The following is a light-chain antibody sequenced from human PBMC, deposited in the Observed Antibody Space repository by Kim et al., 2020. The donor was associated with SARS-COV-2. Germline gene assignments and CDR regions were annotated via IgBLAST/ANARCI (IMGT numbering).Light chain of an antibody. Sequence: EIVLTQPPATLSLSPGERATLSCRASQSVSSYLAWYQQKPGQAPRLLIYDASNRATGIPARFSGSGSGTDFTLTISSLEPEDFAVYYCQQRSNWLLTFGGGTKVDIK. CDR1: QSVSSY. CDR2: DAS. V-gene: IGKV3-11*01. J-gene: IGKJ4*01. CDR3: QQRSNWLLT.